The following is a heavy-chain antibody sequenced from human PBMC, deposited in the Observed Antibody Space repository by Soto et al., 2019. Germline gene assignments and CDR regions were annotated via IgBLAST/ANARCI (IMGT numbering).Heavy chain of an antibody. CDR3: ARDLKSIAAHAYFDY. D-gene: IGHD6-6*01. Sequence: QVQLQQWGAGLLKPSETLSLTCAVYGGSFSGYYWSWIRQPPGKGLEWIGEINHSGSTNYNPSFKWRVAISVDTSKHQFYLQLSSETAEDTDLYYCARDLKSIAAHAYFDYWGQGTLVTVSS. V-gene: IGHV4-34*01. CDR2: INHSGST. CDR1: GGSFSGYY. J-gene: IGHJ4*02.